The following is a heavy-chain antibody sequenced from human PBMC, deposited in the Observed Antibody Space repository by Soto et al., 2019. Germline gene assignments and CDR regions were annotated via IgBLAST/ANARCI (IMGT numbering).Heavy chain of an antibody. CDR1: GGSISSSNW. CDR2: IYHSGST. D-gene: IGHD3-3*02. V-gene: IGHV4-4*02. J-gene: IGHJ3*02. Sequence: QVQLQESGPGLVKPSGTLSLTCAVSGGSISSSNWWSWVRQPPGKGLEWIGEIYHSGSTNYNPSLTXRXTXSXXQSTNQFSLKLSSVTAADTAVYYCARVLGNDAFDIWGQGTMVTVSS. CDR3: ARVLGNDAFDI.